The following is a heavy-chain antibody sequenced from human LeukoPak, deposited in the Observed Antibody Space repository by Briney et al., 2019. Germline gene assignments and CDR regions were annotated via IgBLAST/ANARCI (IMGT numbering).Heavy chain of an antibody. D-gene: IGHD3-22*01. CDR3: ARAINYYDSTGYYPYFDY. CDR2: IKTSEST. CDR1: GGSISSYY. V-gene: IGHV4-4*07. J-gene: IGHJ4*02. Sequence: PSETLSLTCTVPGGSISSYYWNWIRQAAGKGLEWIGRIKTSESTNYNPSLKSRVTMSVDTSKNQFSLMLRSVTAADTAVYYCARAINYYDSTGYYPYFDYWGQGTLVTVSS.